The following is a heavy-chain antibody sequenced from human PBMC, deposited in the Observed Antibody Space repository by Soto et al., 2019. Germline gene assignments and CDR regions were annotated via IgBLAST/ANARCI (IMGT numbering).Heavy chain of an antibody. CDR2: VYHTGRT. V-gene: IGHV4-61*01. J-gene: IGHJ4*02. CDR3: ARDFAYFDS. Sequence: SETLSLTCTVSGGSFKSGSYSWSWIRQPPGKGLEWIGYVYHTGRTSYNPCLKSRVSISMDTSKNQFSLNLDSVTAADTAVYFCARDFAYFDSWGQGTLVTVSS. D-gene: IGHD3-3*01. CDR1: GGSFKSGSYS.